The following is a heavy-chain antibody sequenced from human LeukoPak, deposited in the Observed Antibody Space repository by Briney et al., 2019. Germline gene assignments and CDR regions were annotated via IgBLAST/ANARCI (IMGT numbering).Heavy chain of an antibody. Sequence: ASVKVSCKASGYTFINYGINWVRQAPGQGLEWVGWVSTYSGNTNFAQNFQGRVTMTTDTSTSTAYMELRSLRSDDTAMYYCARVINVRLMCYFDYWGQGTLVTVSS. CDR2: VSTYSGNT. V-gene: IGHV1-18*01. D-gene: IGHD2-8*01. J-gene: IGHJ4*02. CDR3: ARVINVRLMCYFDY. CDR1: GYTFINYG.